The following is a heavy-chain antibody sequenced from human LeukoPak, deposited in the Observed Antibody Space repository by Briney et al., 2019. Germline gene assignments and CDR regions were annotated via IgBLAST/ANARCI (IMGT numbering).Heavy chain of an antibody. CDR2: IWYDGSNK. D-gene: IGHD6-6*01. J-gene: IGHJ4*02. CDR3: AKPGSSSTFDY. Sequence: GRSLRLSCAASGFTFSSYGMHWVRQAPGKGLEWVAVIWYDGSNKYYADSVEGRFTISRDNSKNTLYLQMSSLRAEDTAVYYCAKPGSSSTFDYWGQGTLVTVSS. CDR1: GFTFSSYG. V-gene: IGHV3-33*06.